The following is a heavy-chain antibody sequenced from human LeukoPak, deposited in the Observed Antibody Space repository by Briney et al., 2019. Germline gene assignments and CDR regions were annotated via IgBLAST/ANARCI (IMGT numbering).Heavy chain of an antibody. J-gene: IGHJ2*01. D-gene: IGHD4-17*01. CDR1: GGSFSGYY. Sequence: ETLSLTCAVYGGSFSGYYWSWIRQPPGKGLEWIGEINHSGSTNYNPSLKSRVTISVDTSKNQFSLKLSSVTAADTAVCYCARGLGKTVSGDYDGVRYFDLWGRGTLVTVSS. CDR3: ARGLGKTVSGDYDGVRYFDL. V-gene: IGHV4-34*01. CDR2: INHSGST.